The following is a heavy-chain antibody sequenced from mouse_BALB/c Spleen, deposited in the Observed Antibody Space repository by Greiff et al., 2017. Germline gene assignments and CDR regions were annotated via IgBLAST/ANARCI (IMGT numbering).Heavy chain of an antibody. J-gene: IGHJ1*01. Sequence: EVQLVESGGDLVKPGGSLQLSCAASGFTFRSYGLSWVRQTPDKRLEWVATISSGGSYTYYPDSVKGRFTISRDNAKNTLYLQMSSVKSEDKAMYYCAREEYFDVWCAGTTVTVSS. V-gene: IGHV5-6*01. CDR1: GFTFRSYG. CDR2: ISSGGSYT. CDR3: AREEYFDV.